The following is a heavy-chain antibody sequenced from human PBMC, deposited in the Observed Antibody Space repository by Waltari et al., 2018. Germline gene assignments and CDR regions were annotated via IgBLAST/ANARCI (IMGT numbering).Heavy chain of an antibody. J-gene: IGHJ3*02. Sequence: EVQLLESGGGLVTPGGSLSLSCVASGFTFSSYTINWVRQAPGKLLEWVSSISSSSDYIYYADSVKGRFTISRTNAKNSLYLQLNSLRADDTAVYYCARDLSRWLQFSAFDIWGPGTMVTVSS. CDR1: GFTFSSYT. V-gene: IGHV3-21*01. CDR3: ARDLSRWLQFSAFDI. D-gene: IGHD5-12*01. CDR2: ISSSSDYI.